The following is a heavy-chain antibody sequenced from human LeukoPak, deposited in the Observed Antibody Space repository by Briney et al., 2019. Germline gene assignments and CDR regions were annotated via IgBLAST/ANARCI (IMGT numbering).Heavy chain of an antibody. Sequence: SETLSLTCTVSGGSISSGGYYWSWIRQHPGKGLEWIGYISNGGSTYDNPSLKSRVTISVDTSKNQFSLKLSSVTAADTAVYYCARIIAAAGTNWFDPWGQGTLVTVSS. J-gene: IGHJ5*02. V-gene: IGHV4-31*03. D-gene: IGHD6-13*01. CDR3: ARIIAAAGTNWFDP. CDR2: ISNGGST. CDR1: GGSISSGGYY.